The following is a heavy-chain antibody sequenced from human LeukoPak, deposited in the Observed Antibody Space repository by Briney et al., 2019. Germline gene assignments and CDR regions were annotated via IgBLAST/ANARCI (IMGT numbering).Heavy chain of an antibody. CDR3: ARALGGGSHSSSWYHFDY. D-gene: IGHD6-13*01. V-gene: IGHV1-8*03. J-gene: IGHJ4*02. Sequence: GASVKASCRASGYTFTSYDIMWVRQATGQGLEWMGWKNPNSGNTGYAQKFQGRVTITRSTSISTAYMELSSLRSEDTAVYYCARALGGGSHSSSWYHFDYWGQGTLVTVSS. CDR2: KNPNSGNT. CDR1: GYTFTSYD.